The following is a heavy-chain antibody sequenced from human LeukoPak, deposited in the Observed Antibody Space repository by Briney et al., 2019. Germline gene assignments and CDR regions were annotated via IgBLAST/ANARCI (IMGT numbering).Heavy chain of an antibody. D-gene: IGHD3-3*01. V-gene: IGHV4-39*07. Sequence: PSEALSLNCTVSGGSISGSKFCWGWLRQPPGKGLEWIGSIYYTGDTFYNPSLKSRVIISVDTSKNEFSLRLSSVTAADTAVYYCARDLTVFGVVTSGEDFWGQGTLVTVSS. CDR1: GGSISGSKFC. CDR3: ARDLTVFGVVTSGEDF. CDR2: IYYTGDT. J-gene: IGHJ4*02.